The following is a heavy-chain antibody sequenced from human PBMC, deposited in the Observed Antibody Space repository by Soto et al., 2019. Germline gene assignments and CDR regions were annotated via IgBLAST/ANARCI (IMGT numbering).Heavy chain of an antibody. Sequence: SETLSLTCTVSGGSISSSSYYWGWIRQPPGKGLEWIGSIYYSGSTYYNPSLKSRVTISVDTSKNQFSLKLSSVTAADTAVYYFAGHFAISSHNNCLDPWAREPWSPSPQ. CDR3: AGHFAISSHNNCLDP. CDR1: GGSISSSSYY. D-gene: IGHD3-3*02. CDR2: IYYSGST. V-gene: IGHV4-39*01. J-gene: IGHJ5*02.